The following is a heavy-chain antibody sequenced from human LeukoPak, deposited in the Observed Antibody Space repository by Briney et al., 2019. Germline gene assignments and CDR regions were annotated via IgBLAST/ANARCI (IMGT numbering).Heavy chain of an antibody. J-gene: IGHJ3*02. CDR1: GGTFISYA. D-gene: IGHD3-22*01. CDR3: ARGLVEERYYDSSGYDAFDI. V-gene: IGHV1-69*13. Sequence: SVKVSCKASGGTFISYAISWVQQAPGQGLEWMGGIIPIFGTANYAQKFQGRVTITADESTSTAYMELSSLRSEDTAVYYCARGLVEERYYDSSGYDAFDIWGQGTMVTVSS. CDR2: IIPIFGTA.